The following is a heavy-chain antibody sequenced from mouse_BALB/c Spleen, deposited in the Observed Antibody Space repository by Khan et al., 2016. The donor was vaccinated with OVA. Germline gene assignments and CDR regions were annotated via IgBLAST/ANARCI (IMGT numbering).Heavy chain of an antibody. J-gene: IGHJ3*01. D-gene: IGHD1-1*01. V-gene: IGHV2-2*01. CDR1: GFSLDTYG. Sequence: QMQLEESGPGLVQPSQNMSITCTVSGFSLDTYGVHWVRQSPGKGLEWLGVIRSGGNTDYNAAFISRLSITKDNSKNQVFFKMHSPKADETAMYYCARNSYLYYFTYWGQGTLVTVSA. CDR2: IRSGGNT. CDR3: ARNSYLYYFTY.